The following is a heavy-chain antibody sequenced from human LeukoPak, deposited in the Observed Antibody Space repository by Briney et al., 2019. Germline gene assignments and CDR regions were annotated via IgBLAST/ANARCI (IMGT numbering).Heavy chain of an antibody. CDR1: GGSFSGYY. J-gene: IGHJ3*02. CDR3: AGRGTSDAFDI. V-gene: IGHV4-34*01. CDR2: INHSGST. D-gene: IGHD3-16*01. Sequence: PSETLSLTCAVYGGSFSGYYWSWIRQPPGKGLEWIGEINHSGSTNYNPSLKSRVTISVDTSKNQFSLKLSSVTAADTAVYYCAGRGTSDAFDIWGQGTMVAVSS.